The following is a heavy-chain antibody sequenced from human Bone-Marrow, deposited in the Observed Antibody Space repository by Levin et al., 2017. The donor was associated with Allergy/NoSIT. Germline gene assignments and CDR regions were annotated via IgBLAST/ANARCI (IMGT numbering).Heavy chain of an antibody. D-gene: IGHD4-23*01. J-gene: IGHJ4*02. CDR2: ITNSGRT. Sequence: GESLKISCAASGFTFSNYAMSWVRQAPGKGLEWVSAITNSGRTYYADSVKGRFTVSRDNSKNTLYLQMNSLRADDTAVYYCAKEMTAVVPVFDYWGQGTLVTVSS. CDR1: GFTFSNYA. CDR3: AKEMTAVVPVFDY. V-gene: IGHV3-23*01.